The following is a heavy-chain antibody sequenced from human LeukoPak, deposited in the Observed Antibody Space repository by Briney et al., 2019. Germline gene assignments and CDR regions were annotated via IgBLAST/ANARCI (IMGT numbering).Heavy chain of an antibody. D-gene: IGHD3-22*01. CDR2: IYASGSAT. V-gene: IGHV3-23*01. CDR1: GFTFSGHS. Sequence: GGSLRLSCAASGFTFSGHSMTWVRQTPGKGLEWVSGIYASGSATHYADTVKGRFTISRDSSKNTLYLQMNSLRAEDTAVYYCAKRPRDSSGYYLGAFDMWGQGTMVTVSS. CDR3: AKRPRDSSGYYLGAFDM. J-gene: IGHJ3*02.